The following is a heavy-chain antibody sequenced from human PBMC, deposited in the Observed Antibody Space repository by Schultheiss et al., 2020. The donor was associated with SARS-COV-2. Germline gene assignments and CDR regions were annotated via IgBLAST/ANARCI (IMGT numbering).Heavy chain of an antibody. J-gene: IGHJ6*03. Sequence: GGSLRLSCAASGFTFRTSTMNWVRQAPGKGLEWVSAISSSGGSTYYAVSVRGRFTISRDNSKNTLYLQMNSLRAEDTAVYYCAKRLSDYSYYYYMDVWGQGTTVTVSS. V-gene: IGHV3-23*01. CDR3: AKRLSDYSYYYYMDV. CDR2: ISSSGGST. D-gene: IGHD4-11*01. CDR1: GFTFRTST.